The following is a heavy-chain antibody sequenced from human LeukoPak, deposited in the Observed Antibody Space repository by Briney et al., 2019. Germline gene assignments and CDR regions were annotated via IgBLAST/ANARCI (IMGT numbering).Heavy chain of an antibody. Sequence: PGGSLRLSCAASGFTFSSYAMSWVRQAPGKGLEWVSAISGSGGSTYYADSVKGRFTISRDNSKNTLYLQMNSLRAEDTAVCYCASRYYYDSSGPVFDYWGQGTLVTVSS. CDR1: GFTFSSYA. CDR3: ASRYYYDSSGPVFDY. J-gene: IGHJ4*02. CDR2: ISGSGGST. V-gene: IGHV3-23*01. D-gene: IGHD3-22*01.